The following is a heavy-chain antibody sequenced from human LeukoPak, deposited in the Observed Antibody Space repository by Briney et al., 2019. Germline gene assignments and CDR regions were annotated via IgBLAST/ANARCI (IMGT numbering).Heavy chain of an antibody. V-gene: IGHV3-23*01. CDR3: AKTRGWNYYFDY. CDR1: GFTFSSYA. D-gene: IGHD3-10*01. CDR2: ISGSGGST. Sequence: GGSLRLSCAASGFTFSSYAMSWVRQAPGKGLEWVSAISGSGGSTYYADSVKGRFTISRDNSKNTLSLQMNSLRAEDTAVYYCAKTRGWNYYFDYWGQGTLVTVSS. J-gene: IGHJ4*02.